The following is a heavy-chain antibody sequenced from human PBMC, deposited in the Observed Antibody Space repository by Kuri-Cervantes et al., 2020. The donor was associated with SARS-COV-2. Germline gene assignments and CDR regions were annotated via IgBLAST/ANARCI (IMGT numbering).Heavy chain of an antibody. V-gene: IGHV3-30*02. Sequence: GESLKISCAASGFTFSSYGMHWVRQAPGKGLEWVAVIWCDGSNKYYADSVKGRFTISRDNSKNTLYLQMNSLRAEDTAVYYCAKAKTTVTTFDYWGQGTLVTVSS. CDR2: IWCDGSNK. CDR1: GFTFSSYG. J-gene: IGHJ4*02. CDR3: AKAKTTVTTFDY. D-gene: IGHD4-17*01.